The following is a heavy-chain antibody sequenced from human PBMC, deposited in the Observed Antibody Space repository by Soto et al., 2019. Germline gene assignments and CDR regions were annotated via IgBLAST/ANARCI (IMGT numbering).Heavy chain of an antibody. Sequence: TMSLTCAVSGGTISSGCYSCSWIQQPPGKGLEWIGYIYHSGSTYYNPSLKSRVTISVDTSKNQFSLKLSSVTAADTAVYYCARMSAYYDILTGLFAKWFDPWGQGTLVTVSS. J-gene: IGHJ5*02. CDR3: ARMSAYYDILTGLFAKWFDP. CDR1: GGTISSGCYS. D-gene: IGHD3-9*01. CDR2: IYHSGST. V-gene: IGHV4-30-2*02.